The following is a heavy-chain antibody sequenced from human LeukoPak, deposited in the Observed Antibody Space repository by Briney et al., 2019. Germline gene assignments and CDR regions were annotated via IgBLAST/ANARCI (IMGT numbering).Heavy chain of an antibody. CDR2: IKQDGSEK. V-gene: IGHV3-7*01. CDR3: ASWGAVAGGAFDI. J-gene: IGHJ3*02. D-gene: IGHD6-19*01. CDR1: GFTFSSYW. Sequence: HPGGSLRLSCAASGFTFSSYWMSWVRQAPGKGLEWVANIKQDGSEKYYVDSVKGRFTISRDNAKNSLYLQMNSLRAEDTAVYYCASWGAVAGGAFDIWGQGTMVTVSS.